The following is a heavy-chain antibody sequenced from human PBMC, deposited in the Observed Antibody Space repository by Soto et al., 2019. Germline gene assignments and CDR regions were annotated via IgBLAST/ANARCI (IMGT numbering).Heavy chain of an antibody. CDR2: ISDKGGAI. CDR3: ARSSSTPNGWWGYGLDV. V-gene: IGHV3-23*01. D-gene: IGHD2-15*01. CDR1: GFTFSNSA. Sequence: PGGSLRLSCTASGFTFSNSAMTWVRQAPGKGLEWVSIISDKGGAIYYADSVKGRFTISRDNSKSTLYLQMNSLRAEDTALYYCARSSSTPNGWWGYGLDVWGQGTTVTVSS. J-gene: IGHJ6*02.